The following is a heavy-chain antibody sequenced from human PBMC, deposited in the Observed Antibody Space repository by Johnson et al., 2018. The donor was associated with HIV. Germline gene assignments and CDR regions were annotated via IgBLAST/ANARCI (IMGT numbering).Heavy chain of an antibody. CDR1: GFTFSSYG. D-gene: IGHD2-2*01. Sequence: QEKLVESGGGVVQPGRSLRLSCAASGFTFSSYGMNWVRQAPGKGLEWVAVIWYDGSNKYYADSVKGRFTISRDNSKNTLYLQMNSLRAEDTAVYYCARGDIVVVPAATRAQDAFDIWGQGTMVTVSS. CDR3: ARGDIVVVPAATRAQDAFDI. CDR2: IWYDGSNK. V-gene: IGHV3-33*01. J-gene: IGHJ3*02.